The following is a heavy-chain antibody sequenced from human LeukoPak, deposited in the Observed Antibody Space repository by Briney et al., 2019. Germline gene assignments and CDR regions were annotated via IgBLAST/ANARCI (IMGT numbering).Heavy chain of an antibody. D-gene: IGHD2-8*01. CDR1: GGTFSSYA. CDR3: AILYSSEHYYYYMDV. Sequence: GSSVKVSCKASGGTFSSYAISWVRQAPGQGLEWMGGIIPIFGTANYAQKFQGRVTITTDESTSTAYMELSSLRSEDTVVYYCAILYSSEHYYYYMDVWGKGATVTVSS. J-gene: IGHJ6*03. CDR2: IIPIFGTA. V-gene: IGHV1-69*05.